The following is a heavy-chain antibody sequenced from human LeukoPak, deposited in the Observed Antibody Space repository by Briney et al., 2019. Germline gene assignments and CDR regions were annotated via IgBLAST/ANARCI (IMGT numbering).Heavy chain of an antibody. CDR1: GYTLTELS. CDR2: FDPEDGET. D-gene: IGHD4-17*01. CDR3: ATDKDYGDYFDY. J-gene: IGHJ4*02. V-gene: IGHV1-24*01. Sequence: ASVKVSCKASGYTLTELSMHWVRQAPGKGLEWMGGFDPEDGETIYAQKFQGRVTMTEDTSTDTAYMELSSLRSEDTAVYYCATDKDYGDYFDYWGQGTLVTVSS.